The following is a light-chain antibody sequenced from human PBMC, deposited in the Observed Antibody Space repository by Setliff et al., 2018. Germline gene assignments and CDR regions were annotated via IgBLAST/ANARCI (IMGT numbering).Light chain of an antibody. J-gene: IGLJ1*01. V-gene: IGLV2-14*01. Sequence: QSALAQPASVSGSPGQSITISCSGTIGDVGAYDFVPWYQHHPGKAPKLVIYEVTNRPSGISNRFSGSKAGNTASLTISGLQAEDEADYYCSAYTSSSTYVFGTGTKGTVL. CDR2: EVT. CDR1: IGDVGAYDF. CDR3: SAYTSSSTYV.